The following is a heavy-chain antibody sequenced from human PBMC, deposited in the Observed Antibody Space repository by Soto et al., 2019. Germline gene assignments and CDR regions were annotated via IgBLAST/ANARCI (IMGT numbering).Heavy chain of an antibody. CDR2: ISYDGRNK. D-gene: IGHD3-22*01. Sequence: QVQLVESGGGVVQPGRSLRLSCAASGFIFSTYAMHWVRQAPGKGLEWVTFISYDGRNKYYADSVKDRFTISRDNSKNTLYLLLNSLRTEDTAVYYGAGEYDSSGYGYDAFDIWGQGTMVTVSS. V-gene: IGHV3-30*01. J-gene: IGHJ3*02. CDR1: GFIFSTYA. CDR3: AGEYDSSGYGYDAFDI.